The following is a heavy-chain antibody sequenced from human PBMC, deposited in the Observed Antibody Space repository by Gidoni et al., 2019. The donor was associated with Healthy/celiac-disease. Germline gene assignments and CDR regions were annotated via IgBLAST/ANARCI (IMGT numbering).Heavy chain of an antibody. V-gene: IGHV3-33*01. J-gene: IGHJ5*02. CDR2: IWYDGSNK. CDR1: GFTFSSYG. D-gene: IGHD4-4*01. Sequence: QVQLVESGGGVVQPGRSLRLSCAASGFTFSSYGMHWVRQAPGKGLGLLAVIWYDGSNKFYADSVKGRFTISRDNSKNTLYLQMNSLRAEDTAVYYCARDTVTRTSGWFDPWGQGTLVTVSS. CDR3: ARDTVTRTSGWFDP.